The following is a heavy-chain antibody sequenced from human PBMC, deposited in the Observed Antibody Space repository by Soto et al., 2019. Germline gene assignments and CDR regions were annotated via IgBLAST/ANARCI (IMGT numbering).Heavy chain of an antibody. CDR3: VRKSSLAVRGLFRYHHYGLDV. V-gene: IGHV4-34*01. CDR2: INHSGST. J-gene: IGHJ6*02. D-gene: IGHD3-22*01. Sequence: QVQLQQWGAGLLKPSETLSLTCAVYGGSFSGHYWTWIRQSPGTGLEWIGEINHSGSTNYNPSLKSRVTISVDTSKNQFSLKLTSVTAADTAVYYCVRKSSLAVRGLFRYHHYGLDVWGQGTTVTVSS. CDR1: GGSFSGHY.